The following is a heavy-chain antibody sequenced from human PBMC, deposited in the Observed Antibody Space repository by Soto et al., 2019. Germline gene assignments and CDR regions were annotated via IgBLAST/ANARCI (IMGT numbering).Heavy chain of an antibody. CDR3: ARRAAVVGLDY. CDR1: GGSISSGGYY. V-gene: IGHV4-31*03. Sequence: PSETLSLTCTVSGGSISSGGYYWSWIRQHPGKGLEWIGYIYYSGSTYYNPSLKSRVTISRDNAKNSLYLHMSSLRDEDTAVYYCARRAAVVGLDYWGQGALVTVSS. D-gene: IGHD6-13*01. J-gene: IGHJ4*02. CDR2: IYYSGST.